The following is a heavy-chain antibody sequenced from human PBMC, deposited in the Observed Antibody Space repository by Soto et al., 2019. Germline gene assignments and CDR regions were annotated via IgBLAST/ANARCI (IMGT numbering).Heavy chain of an antibody. V-gene: IGHV1-18*01. Sequence: QVQLVQSGAEVKKPGASVKVSCKASGYTFTIYGISWVRQAPGQGLEWMGWINTYNGNTNYAQKLQGRVTMTTDTSTSTAYMELRSLRSDDTAVYYCARDRIKLQSYYSGSGTYYSLFDYWGQGTLVTVSS. CDR2: INTYNGNT. J-gene: IGHJ4*02. CDR1: GYTFTIYG. CDR3: ARDRIKLQSYYSGSGTYYSLFDY. D-gene: IGHD3-10*01.